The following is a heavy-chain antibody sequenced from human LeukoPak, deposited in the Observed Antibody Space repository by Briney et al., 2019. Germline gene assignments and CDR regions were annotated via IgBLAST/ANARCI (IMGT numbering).Heavy chain of an antibody. J-gene: IGHJ5*02. D-gene: IGHD3-22*01. V-gene: IGHV4-31*03. Sequence: SETLSLTCTVSGGSISSGGYSWSWIRQHPGKGLEWIGYIYYSGSTYYNPSLKSRVTISVDTSKNQFSLKLSSVTAADTAVYYCAAYYYDSSGYGDWFDPWGQGTLVTVSS. CDR1: GGSISSGGYS. CDR2: IYYSGST. CDR3: AAYYYDSSGYGDWFDP.